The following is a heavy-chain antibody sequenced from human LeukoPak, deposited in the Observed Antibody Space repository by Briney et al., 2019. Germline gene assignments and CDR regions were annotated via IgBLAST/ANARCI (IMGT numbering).Heavy chain of an antibody. CDR2: ISGSGGST. D-gene: IGHD3-22*01. CDR3: AKLVSGSPASYFDY. Sequence: ETLSLTCAVYGGSFSGYYWSWVRQAPGKGLEWVSAISGSGGSTYYADSVKGRFTISRDNSKNTLYLQMNSLRAEDTAVYYCAKLVSGSPASYFDYWGQGTLVTVSS. V-gene: IGHV3-23*01. CDR1: GGSFSGYY. J-gene: IGHJ4*02.